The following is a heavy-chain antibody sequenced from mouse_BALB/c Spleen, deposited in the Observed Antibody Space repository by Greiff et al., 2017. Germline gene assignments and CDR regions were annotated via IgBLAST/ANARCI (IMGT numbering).Heavy chain of an antibody. CDR2: INPSTGYT. CDR1: GYTFTSYW. V-gene: IGHV1-7*01. Sequence: VQLHQSGAELAKPGASVKMSCKASGYTFTSYWMHWVKQRPGQGLEWIGYINPSTGYTEYNQKFKDKATLTADKSSSTAYMQLSSLTSEDSAVYYCARYGSSGFAYWGQGTLVTVSA. CDR3: ARYGSSGFAY. D-gene: IGHD1-1*01. J-gene: IGHJ3*01.